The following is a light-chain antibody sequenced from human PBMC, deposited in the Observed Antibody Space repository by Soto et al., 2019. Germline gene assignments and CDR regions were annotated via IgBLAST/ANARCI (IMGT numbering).Light chain of an antibody. CDR3: QQYDSLPIT. Sequence: IPVTQSPSSLSASVGDRFTITCQASDDIINSLNWYQQKPGKAPKLLIHDASILQTGVPSRFSGGGSGTDFTFTITSLQPEDIATYYCQQYDSLPITFGPGAKVDI. CDR1: DDIINS. J-gene: IGKJ3*01. V-gene: IGKV1-33*01. CDR2: DAS.